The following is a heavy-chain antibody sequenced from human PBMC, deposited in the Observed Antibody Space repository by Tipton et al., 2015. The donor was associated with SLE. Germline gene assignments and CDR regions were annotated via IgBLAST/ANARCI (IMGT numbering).Heavy chain of an antibody. D-gene: IGHD6-19*01. CDR2: INTDGRTT. Sequence: LSLTCTVSGGSISSGGHYWSWIRQHPGKGLEWVSRINTDGRTTTYADSVKGRFTISRDNAKNTLYLQMNSLRAEDAAVYYCIRDLAGRVGYWGQGTLVTVSS. CDR1: GGSISSGGHYW. V-gene: IGHV3-74*01. CDR3: IRDLAGRVGY. J-gene: IGHJ4*02.